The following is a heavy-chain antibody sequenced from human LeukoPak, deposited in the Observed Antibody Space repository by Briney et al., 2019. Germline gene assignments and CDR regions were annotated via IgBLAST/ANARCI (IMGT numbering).Heavy chain of an antibody. CDR2: IYHSGST. J-gene: IGHJ6*02. CDR3: ARGRTSIAVADTGIYYYYGMDV. V-gene: IGHV4-4*02. CDR1: GASITNNAW. Sequence: SETLSLTCTVSGASITNNAWWNWVRQPPGKGLEWIGEIYHSGSTNYNPSLKSRVTISVDTSKNQFSLKLSSVTAADTAVYYCARGRTSIAVADTGIYYYYGMDVWGQGTTVTVSS. D-gene: IGHD6-19*01.